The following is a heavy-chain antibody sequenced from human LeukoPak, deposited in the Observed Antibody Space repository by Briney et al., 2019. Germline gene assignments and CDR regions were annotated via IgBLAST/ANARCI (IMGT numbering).Heavy chain of an antibody. CDR3: ASSVELNYYYYMDV. D-gene: IGHD1-7*01. J-gene: IGHJ6*03. CDR1: GFTFSSYA. CDR2: IYSGGST. V-gene: IGHV3-53*01. Sequence: GGSLRLSCAASGFTFSSYAMSWVRQAPGKGLEWVSVIYSGGSTYYADSVKGRFTISRDNSKNTLYLQMNSLRAEDTAVYCCASSVELNYYYYMDVWGKGTTVTVSS.